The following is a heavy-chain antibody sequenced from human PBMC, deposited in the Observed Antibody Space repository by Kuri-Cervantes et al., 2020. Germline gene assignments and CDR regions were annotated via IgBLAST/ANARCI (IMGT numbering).Heavy chain of an antibody. J-gene: IGHJ6*02. CDR3: ARIGRIGDIVVVPAATYYYYGMDV. CDR1: GYTFTGYY. CDR2: INPNSGGT. V-gene: IGHV1-2*04. Sequence: ASVKVSCKASGYTFTGYYMHWVRQAPGQGLEWMGWINPNSGGTNYAQKFQGWVTMTTDTSASTAYMELRSLRSDDTAVYYCARIGRIGDIVVVPAATYYYYGMDVWGQGTTVTVSS. D-gene: IGHD2-2*01.